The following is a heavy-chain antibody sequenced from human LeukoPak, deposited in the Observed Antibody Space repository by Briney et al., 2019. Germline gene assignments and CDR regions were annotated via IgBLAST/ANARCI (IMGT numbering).Heavy chain of an antibody. Sequence: SETLSLTCTVSGGSISSSSYYWGWIRQPPGKGLEWIGSIYYSGSTYYNPSLKSRVTISVDTSKNQFSLKLSSVTAADTAVYYCARRIEYYDSSGYYWIDYYYYYGMDVWGQGTTVTVSS. V-gene: IGHV4-39*01. CDR1: GGSISSSSYY. CDR2: IYYSGST. J-gene: IGHJ6*02. D-gene: IGHD3-22*01. CDR3: ARRIEYYDSSGYYWIDYYYYYGMDV.